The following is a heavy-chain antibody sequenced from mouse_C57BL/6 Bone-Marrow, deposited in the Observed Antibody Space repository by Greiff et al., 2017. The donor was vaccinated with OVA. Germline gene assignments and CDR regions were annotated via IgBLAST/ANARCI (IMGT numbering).Heavy chain of an antibody. D-gene: IGHD2-3*01. CDR1: GFNIKDDY. CDR2: IDPENGDT. CDR3: TTHYDGYPAWFAY. V-gene: IGHV14-4*01. J-gene: IGHJ3*01. Sequence: EVHLVESGAELVRPGASVKLSCTASGFNIKDDYMHWVKQRPEQGLEWIGWIDPENGDTEYASKFQGKATITADTSSNTAYLQLSSLTSEDTAVDYWTTHYDGYPAWFAYWGQGTLVTVSA.